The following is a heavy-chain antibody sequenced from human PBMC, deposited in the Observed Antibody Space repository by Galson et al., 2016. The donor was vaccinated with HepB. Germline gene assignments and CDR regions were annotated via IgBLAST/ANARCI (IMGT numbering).Heavy chain of an antibody. J-gene: IGHJ4*02. CDR3: ARAYQYTLDY. CDR2: INQDGTEK. CDR1: GLTFSNFW. V-gene: IGHV3-7*04. Sequence: SLRLSCAASGLTFSNFWMTWVRQAPGKGLEWVANINQDGTEKHYLDSVRGRFTIPRDNAKSSLFLQMNSLRAEDTAVYFCARAYQYTLDYWGQGTLVTVSS. D-gene: IGHD1-1*01.